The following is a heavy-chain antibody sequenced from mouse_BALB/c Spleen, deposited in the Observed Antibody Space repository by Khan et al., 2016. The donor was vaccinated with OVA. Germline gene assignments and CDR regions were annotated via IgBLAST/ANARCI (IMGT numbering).Heavy chain of an antibody. J-gene: IGHJ4*01. CDR2: INTYTGEP. V-gene: IGHV9-3-1*01. CDR1: GYTFRSFG. Sequence: QIQLVQSGPELKKPGETVKISCKASGYTFRSFGMNWVKQAPGKGLKWMGWINTYTGEPTYADDFKGRYVFSLETSASTAYLQINNLKNEDTATYLCARPPYVYYVMVYWGQGTSVTVSS. CDR3: ARPPYVYYVMVY. D-gene: IGHD1-1*01.